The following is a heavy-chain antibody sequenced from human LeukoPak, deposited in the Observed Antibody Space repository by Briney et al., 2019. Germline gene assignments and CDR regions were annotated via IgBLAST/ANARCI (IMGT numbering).Heavy chain of an antibody. V-gene: IGHV3-72*01. CDR3: TTAGQDY. Sequence: PGGSLRLSCAVSGFTLSDHDMDWVRQSPGKGLDWVGRTRSKGKNYSTQYAASVQGRFTISRDDSKNTLYLQMNSLKTEDTAVYYCTTAGQDYWGQGTLVTVSS. CDR2: TRSKGKNYST. CDR1: GFTLSDHD. J-gene: IGHJ4*02.